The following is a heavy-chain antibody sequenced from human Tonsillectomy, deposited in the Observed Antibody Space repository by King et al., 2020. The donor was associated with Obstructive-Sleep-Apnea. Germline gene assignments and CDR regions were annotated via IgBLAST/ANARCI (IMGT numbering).Heavy chain of an antibody. CDR1: GFSLSNARMG. CDR3: ARTSIMITFGGVSSYYFDY. Sequence: TLKESGPVLVKPTETLTLTCTVSGFSLSNARMGVSWIRQPPGKALEWLAHIFSNDEKSCSTSLKMRPTISKDTSKSQVVLTMTNMDPVDTATYYCARTSIMITFGGVSSYYFDYWGQGTLVTVSS. CDR2: IFSNDEK. V-gene: IGHV2-26*01. J-gene: IGHJ4*02. D-gene: IGHD3-16*01.